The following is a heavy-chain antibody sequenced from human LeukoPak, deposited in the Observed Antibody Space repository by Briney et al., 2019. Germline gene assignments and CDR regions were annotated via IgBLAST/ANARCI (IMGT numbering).Heavy chain of an antibody. J-gene: IGHJ5*02. Sequence: PSETLSLTCTVSGGSINSSSYYWGWIRQPPGKGLEWIGSIFYSGNTYDNPSLKSRVTISVDTSKNQFSLKLNSVTAADTAVYYCARGHPRVQQPRSRWFDPWGQGTLVTVSS. CDR3: ARGHPRVQQPRSRWFDP. D-gene: IGHD6-13*01. V-gene: IGHV4-39*01. CDR1: GGSINSSSYY. CDR2: IFYSGNT.